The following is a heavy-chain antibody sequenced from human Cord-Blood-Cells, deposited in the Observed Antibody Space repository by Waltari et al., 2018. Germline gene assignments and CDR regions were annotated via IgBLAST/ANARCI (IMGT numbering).Heavy chain of an antibody. CDR3: ASLKNYNWFDP. J-gene: IGHJ5*02. CDR1: GVSFSGYY. V-gene: IGHV4-34*01. CDR2: INHSGST. D-gene: IGHD1-7*01. Sequence: QVQLQQWGAGLLKPSETLSLTCAVYGVSFSGYYWSWIRQPPGKGLEWIGEINHSGSTHYNPVLKSPVTISIDTSKNQFSLKLGSLTAADTAVYYCASLKNYNWFDPWGQGTLVTVSS.